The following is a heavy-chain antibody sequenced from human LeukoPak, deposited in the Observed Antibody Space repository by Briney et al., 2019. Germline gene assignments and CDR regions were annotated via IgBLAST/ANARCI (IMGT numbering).Heavy chain of an antibody. D-gene: IGHD3-22*01. CDR1: GYTFTGYY. CDR2: INPNSGGT. CDR3: ARSYYDSSGYYYYAFDV. V-gene: IGHV1-2*04. Sequence: ASVKVSCKASGYTFTGYYMHWVRQAPGQGLEWMGWINPNSGGTNYAQKFQGWVTMTRDTSISTAYMELSRLRSDDAAVYYCARSYYDSSGYYYYAFDVWGQGTMVTVSS. J-gene: IGHJ3*01.